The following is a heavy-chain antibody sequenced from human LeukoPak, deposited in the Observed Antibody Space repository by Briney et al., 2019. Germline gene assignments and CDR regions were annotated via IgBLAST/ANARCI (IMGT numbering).Heavy chain of an antibody. J-gene: IGHJ4*02. D-gene: IGHD3-22*01. CDR2: IIPIFGTA. CDR3: ARSGANTVRPYDSSGYYTPFVY. CDR1: GGTFSSYA. Sequence: GASVKVSCKASGGTFSSYAISWVRQAPGQGLEWMGGIIPIFGTANYAQKFQGRVTITADKSTSTAYMELSSLRSEDTAVYYCARSGANTVRPYDSSGYYTPFVYWGQGTLVTVSS. V-gene: IGHV1-69*06.